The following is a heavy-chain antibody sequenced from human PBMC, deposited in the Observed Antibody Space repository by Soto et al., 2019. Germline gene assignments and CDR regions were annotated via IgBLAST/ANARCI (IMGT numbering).Heavy chain of an antibody. D-gene: IGHD6-19*01. CDR2: IYPCDSDT. CDR3: ARGYRNGWSPSPYYFDY. J-gene: IGHJ4*02. CDR1: GYSFTSHW. Sequence: GESLKISCKGSGYSFTSHWIGWVRQMPGKGLEWMGIIYPCDSDTRYSPSFRGQVTISADNSISTAYLQWSSLTASDTAVYYCARGYRNGWSPSPYYFDYWGQGTLVTLSS. V-gene: IGHV5-51*01.